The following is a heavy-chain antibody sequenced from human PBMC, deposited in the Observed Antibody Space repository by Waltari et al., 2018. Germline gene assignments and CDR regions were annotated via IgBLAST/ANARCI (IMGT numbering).Heavy chain of an antibody. V-gene: IGHV3-23*01. J-gene: IGHJ4*02. CDR3: AKTRDVVRGVRGPYYFDY. D-gene: IGHD3-10*01. CDR1: GFTFSSYA. Sequence: EVQLLESGGGLVQPGGSLRLSCAASGFTFSSYAMSWVRPAPGKGLEWVSAISGSGGSTYYADSVKGRFTISRDNSKNTLYLQMNSLRAEDTAVYYCAKTRDVVRGVRGPYYFDYWGQGTLVTVSS. CDR2: ISGSGGST.